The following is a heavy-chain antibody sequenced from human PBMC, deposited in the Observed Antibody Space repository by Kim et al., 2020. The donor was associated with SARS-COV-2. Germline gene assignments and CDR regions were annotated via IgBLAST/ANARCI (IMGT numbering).Heavy chain of an antibody. CDR3: AKTVAIAAAGTKEYYFDY. Sequence: KGRFTISRDNSKNTLYLQMNSLRAEDTAVYYCAKTVAIAAAGTKEYYFDYWGQGTLVTVSS. V-gene: IGHV3-23*01. D-gene: IGHD6-13*01. J-gene: IGHJ4*02.